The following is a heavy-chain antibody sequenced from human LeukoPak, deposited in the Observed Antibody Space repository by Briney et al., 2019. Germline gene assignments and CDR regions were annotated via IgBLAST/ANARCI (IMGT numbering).Heavy chain of an antibody. CDR1: GFTFSSYS. CDR3: ARARYDILTGFTPYYFDY. D-gene: IGHD3-9*01. CDR2: TSSSNSYK. J-gene: IGHJ4*02. Sequence: GGSLRLSCAASGFTFSSYSMNWVRQAPGKGLEWVSSTSSSNSYKNYADSVKGRFTISRDNAKNSLYLQMNSLRAEDTAVYYCARARYDILTGFTPYYFDYWGQGTLVTVSS. V-gene: IGHV3-21*01.